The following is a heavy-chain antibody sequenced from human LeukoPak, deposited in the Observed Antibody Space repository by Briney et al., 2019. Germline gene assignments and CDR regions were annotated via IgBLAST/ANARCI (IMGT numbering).Heavy chain of an antibody. CDR1: GFTFSSYE. D-gene: IGHD5-24*01. CDR3: ARAEWLQWGNVGYFDY. V-gene: IGHV3-48*03. CDR2: ISSSGSTI. J-gene: IGHJ4*02. Sequence: GGSLRLSCAASGFTFSSYEMNWVRQAPGKGLEWVSCISSSGSTIYYADSVKGRFTISRDNAKNSLYLQMNSLRAEDTAVYYCARAEWLQWGNVGYFDYWGQGTLVTVSS.